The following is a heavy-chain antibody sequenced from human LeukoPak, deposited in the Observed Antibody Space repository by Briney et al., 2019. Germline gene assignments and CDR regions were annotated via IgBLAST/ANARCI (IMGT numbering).Heavy chain of an antibody. CDR2: VSFDTSQT. CDR3: ARGHSSGWYFFN. J-gene: IGHJ4*02. Sequence: PGRSLRLSCAASGFTFSTSAMHWVRQAPGKGLEWVAVVSFDTSQTFYADSVKGRFTISRDNSENTLYPQMDSLRAEDTAVYFCARGHSSGWYFFNWGQGTLVTVSS. V-gene: IGHV3-30-3*01. D-gene: IGHD6-19*01. CDR1: GFTFSTSA.